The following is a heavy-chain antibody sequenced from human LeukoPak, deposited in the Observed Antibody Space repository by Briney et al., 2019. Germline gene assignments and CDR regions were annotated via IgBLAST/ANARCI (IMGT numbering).Heavy chain of an antibody. CDR1: GGSISSYF. CDR2: IYTSGNT. CDR3: ARELQYSTYERFDY. V-gene: IGHV4-4*07. Sequence: PSETLSLTCTVSGGSISSYFWSWIRQPAGKGLEWIGRIYTSGNTNYNPSLKSRVTMSVDTSKNQFSLNLSSVTAADTAVYYCARELQYSTYERFDYWGQGTLVTVSS. J-gene: IGHJ4*02. D-gene: IGHD5-12*01.